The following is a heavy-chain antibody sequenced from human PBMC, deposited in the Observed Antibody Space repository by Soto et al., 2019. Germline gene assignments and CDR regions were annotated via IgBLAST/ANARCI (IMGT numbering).Heavy chain of an antibody. CDR1: GGSISSSSYY. V-gene: IGHV4-39*01. J-gene: IGHJ4*02. CDR2: IYYSGST. D-gene: IGHD2-2*01. CDR3: ARQGECASTSGYGL. Sequence: SETLSLTCTVSGGSISSSSYYWGWIRQPPGKGLEWIGSIYYSGSTYYNPSLKSRVTISVDTSKNQFSLKLSSVTAADTAVYYCARQGECASTSGYGLWGQGTLVTVSS.